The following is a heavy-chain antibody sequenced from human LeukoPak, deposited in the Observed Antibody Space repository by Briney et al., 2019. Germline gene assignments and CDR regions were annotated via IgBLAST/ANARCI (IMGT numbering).Heavy chain of an antibody. CDR3: ARDRGYYGMDV. D-gene: IGHD5-24*01. V-gene: IGHV4-31*03. Sequence: SETLSLTCTVSGGSVSSGSYYWSWIRQHPGKGLEWIGYIYYSGSTYYNPSLKSRVTISVDTSKNQFSLKLSSVTAADTAVYYCARDRGYYGMDVWGQRTTVTVSS. CDR2: IYYSGST. J-gene: IGHJ6*02. CDR1: GGSVSSGSYY.